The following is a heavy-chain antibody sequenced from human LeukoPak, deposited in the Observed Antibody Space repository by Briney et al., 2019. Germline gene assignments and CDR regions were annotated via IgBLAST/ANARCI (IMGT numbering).Heavy chain of an antibody. D-gene: IGHD2-2*01. CDR2: INPNSRGT. J-gene: IGHJ4*02. Sequence: ASVKVSCKASGYSFTGYYMHWVRQAPGQGLEWMGWINPNSRGTNYAQKFQGRVTMTRDTSISTVYMELSRLRSDDTAVYYCARDVGEYCSSINCHASDYWGQGTLVTVSS. CDR1: GYSFTGYY. CDR3: ARDVGEYCSSINCHASDY. V-gene: IGHV1-2*02.